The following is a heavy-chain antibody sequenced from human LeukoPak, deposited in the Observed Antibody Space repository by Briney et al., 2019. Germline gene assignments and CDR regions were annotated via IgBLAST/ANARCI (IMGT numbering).Heavy chain of an antibody. Sequence: PGGSLRLSCAASGFTFSSYAMSWVRQARGKGLEWVSAISGSGGSTYYADSVKGRFTISRDNSKNTLYLQMNSLRAEDTAVYYCAKDQGEKDGYLTGQFDYWGQGTLVTVSS. V-gene: IGHV3-23*01. CDR1: GFTFSSYA. CDR2: ISGSGGST. D-gene: IGHD5-24*01. J-gene: IGHJ4*02. CDR3: AKDQGEKDGYLTGQFDY.